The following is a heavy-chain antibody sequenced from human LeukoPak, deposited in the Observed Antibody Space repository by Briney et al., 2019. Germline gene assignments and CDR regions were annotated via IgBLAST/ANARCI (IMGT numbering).Heavy chain of an antibody. Sequence: PGGSLRLSCAASGFTFDDYGMSWVRQPPGKGLEWVSGINWNGGSTVYADSVKGRFTISRDNAKNSLYLQMNSLRAEDTALYYCARGDYYGSGSSGGDYWGQGTLVTVSS. D-gene: IGHD3-10*01. CDR3: ARGDYYGSGSSGGDY. J-gene: IGHJ4*02. V-gene: IGHV3-20*04. CDR2: INWNGGST. CDR1: GFTFDDYG.